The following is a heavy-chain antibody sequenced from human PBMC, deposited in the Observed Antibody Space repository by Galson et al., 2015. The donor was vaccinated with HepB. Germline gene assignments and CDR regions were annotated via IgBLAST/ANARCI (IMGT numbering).Heavy chain of an antibody. CDR2: IDPSDSYT. CDR3: ARRTECSGGRCYGFDP. V-gene: IGHV5-10-1*01. CDR1: GYSFTSYW. J-gene: IGHJ5*02. D-gene: IGHD2-15*01. Sequence: QSGAEVKKPGESPRISCKGSGYSFTSYWISCVRQMPGKGLEWMGRIDPSDSYTNYSPSFQGHVTISADKSISTAYLQWSSLKASDTDMYYCARRTECSGGRCYGFDPWGQGTLVTVSS.